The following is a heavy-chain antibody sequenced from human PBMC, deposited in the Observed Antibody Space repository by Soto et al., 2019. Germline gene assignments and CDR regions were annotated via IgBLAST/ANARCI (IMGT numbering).Heavy chain of an antibody. CDR2: IKQDGSEK. CDR3: AKDRETKGCFHHYYHLAV. D-gene: IGHD3-16*01. J-gene: IGHJ6*03. Sequence: GGARRLSCAASGFTFSSDWMSWVRQAPGKGLEWVANIKQDGSEKYYVDSVKGRFTISRDNAKNSLYLQMNRLRAADTAVYYCAKDRETKGCFHHYYHLAVSTRGTTVIVSS. V-gene: IGHV3-7*01. CDR1: GFTFSSDW.